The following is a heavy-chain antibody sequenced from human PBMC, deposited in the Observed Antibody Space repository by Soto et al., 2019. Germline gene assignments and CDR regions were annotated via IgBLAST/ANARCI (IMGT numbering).Heavy chain of an antibody. V-gene: IGHV4-59*01. J-gene: IGHJ5*02. CDR1: GGSISSYY. CDR2: IYYSGST. Sequence: LSLTCTVSGGSISSYYWSWIRQPPGKGLEWIGYIYYSGSTNYNPSLKSRVTISVDTSKNQFSLKLSSVTAADTAVYYCARKSGYDFWSGYYANNWFDPWGQGTLVTVSS. D-gene: IGHD3-3*01. CDR3: ARKSGYDFWSGYYANNWFDP.